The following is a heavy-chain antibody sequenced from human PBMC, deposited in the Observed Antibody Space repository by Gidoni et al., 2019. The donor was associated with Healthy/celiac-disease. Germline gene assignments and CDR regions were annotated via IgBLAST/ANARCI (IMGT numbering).Heavy chain of an antibody. Sequence: QVQLVESGGGVVQPGRSLRLSCAASGFTFSSYAMHWVRQAPGKGLEWVAVISYDGSNKYYADSVKGRFTISRDNSKNTLYLQMNSLRAEDTAVYYCASCPRRSGGSCYYDYWGQGTLVTVSS. D-gene: IGHD2-15*01. V-gene: IGHV3-30-3*01. CDR2: ISYDGSNK. J-gene: IGHJ4*02. CDR3: ASCPRRSGGSCYYDY. CDR1: GFTFSSYA.